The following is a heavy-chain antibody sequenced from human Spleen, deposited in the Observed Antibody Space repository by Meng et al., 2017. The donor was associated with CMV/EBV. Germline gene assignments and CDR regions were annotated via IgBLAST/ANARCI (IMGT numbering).Heavy chain of an antibody. Sequence: QLSCKVSGYTFTYYYMQWVRQAPGKGLEWMGLVDPEDAETIYAENFQGRVTITADTSTGTTYMELSSLRSEDTAFYYCATGSWLDPWGQGTLVTVSS. CDR2: VDPEDAET. CDR3: ATGSWLDP. V-gene: IGHV1-69-2*01. J-gene: IGHJ5*02. CDR1: GYTFTYYY.